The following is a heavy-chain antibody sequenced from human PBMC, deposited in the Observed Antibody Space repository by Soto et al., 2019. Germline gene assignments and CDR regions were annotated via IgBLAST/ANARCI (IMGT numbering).Heavy chain of an antibody. Sequence: SETLSLTCTVSGGSISSSSYYWVWIRQPPGKGLEWIGSIYYSGSTYYNPSLKSRVTISVDTSKNHFSLKLSSVTAADTAVYYCARIGDGDYVPGKSYYYYYMDVWGKATTVTVSS. J-gene: IGHJ6*03. CDR3: ARIGDGDYVPGKSYYYYYMDV. V-gene: IGHV4-39*01. CDR2: IYYSGST. D-gene: IGHD4-17*01. CDR1: GGSISSSSYY.